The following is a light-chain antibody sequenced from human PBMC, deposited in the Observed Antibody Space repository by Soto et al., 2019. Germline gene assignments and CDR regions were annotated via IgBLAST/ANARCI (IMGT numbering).Light chain of an antibody. J-gene: IGKJ2*01. CDR2: GAS. V-gene: IGKV3-20*01. CDR1: QSVSSNY. CDR3: HHYGGSLST. Sequence: EIFFTQSPGTLSLSPEERVTLSCRASQSVSSNYLAWYQQKPGQAPRLLIYGASNRATGVPDRFSRTGSGTDFTLTISRLAPEDFAVYYCHHYGGSLSTCGQGIKVEIX.